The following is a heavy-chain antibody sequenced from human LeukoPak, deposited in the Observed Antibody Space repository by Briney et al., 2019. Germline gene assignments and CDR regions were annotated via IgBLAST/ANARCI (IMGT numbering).Heavy chain of an antibody. Sequence: AGGSLRLSCAASGLTFSDYYMSWNRQAPGKGLEWVSYISSSGSTIYYADSVKGRFTISRDNAKNSLYLQMNSLRAEDTAVYYCARGGQGYQLLFDYWGQGTLVTVSS. V-gene: IGHV3-11*01. CDR3: ARGGQGYQLLFDY. CDR1: GLTFSDYY. CDR2: ISSSGSTI. D-gene: IGHD2-2*01. J-gene: IGHJ4*02.